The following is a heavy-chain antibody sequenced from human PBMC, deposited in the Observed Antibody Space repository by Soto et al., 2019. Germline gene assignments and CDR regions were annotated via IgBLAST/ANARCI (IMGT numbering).Heavy chain of an antibody. Sequence: QVQLVQSGAEVKKPGSSVRVSCKASGDSFSSSTINWVRQAPGQGLEWMGKINPILDIKNYAQKFESRVTXIADKSTSTAYMELSGLRSDDTAVYYCARGLAVADYYGMDVWGQGTTVTVFS. D-gene: IGHD6-19*01. V-gene: IGHV1-69*02. CDR3: ARGLAVADYYGMDV. CDR2: INPILDIK. J-gene: IGHJ6*02. CDR1: GDSFSSST.